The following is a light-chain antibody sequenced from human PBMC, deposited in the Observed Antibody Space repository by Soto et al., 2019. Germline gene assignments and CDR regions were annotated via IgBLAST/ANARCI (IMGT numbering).Light chain of an antibody. CDR1: QSISRW. J-gene: IGKJ5*01. CDR3: QQYNTYSP. V-gene: IGKV1-5*01. CDR2: DAS. Sequence: DIQMTQSPSTVSASVPERFTITCRASQSISRWLAWYQQKPGKAPKALIYDASTLRSGVPSRFSGGGSGTEFTLTISSLQPDDFATYYCQQYNTYSPFGQGTRLEI.